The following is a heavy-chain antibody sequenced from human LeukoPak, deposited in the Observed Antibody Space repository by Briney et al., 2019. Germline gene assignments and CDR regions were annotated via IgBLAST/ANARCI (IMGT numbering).Heavy chain of an antibody. D-gene: IGHD4/OR15-4a*01. CDR3: ARGRDLTTGLYYFDY. Sequence: ASVKVSCKASGYTFTSYGISWVRQAPGQGLEWMGWISAYNGNTNYAQKLQGRVTMTTDTSTSTAYMELRSLRSDDTAVYYCARGRDLTTGLYYFDYWGQGTLVAVSS. J-gene: IGHJ4*02. V-gene: IGHV1-18*01. CDR1: GYTFTSYG. CDR2: ISAYNGNT.